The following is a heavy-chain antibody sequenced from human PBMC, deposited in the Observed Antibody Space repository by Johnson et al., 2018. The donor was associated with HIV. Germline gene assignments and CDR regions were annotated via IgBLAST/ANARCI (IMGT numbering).Heavy chain of an antibody. CDR3: AKDLYYYDSSGSVGAFDI. CDR2: ISGGGTT. J-gene: IGHJ3*02. Sequence: VQLVESGGGVVQPGGSLRLSCAASGFIFDNYGMSWVRQAPGKGLEWVSTISGGGTTYYSDSAKGRFTISRDSSKDTLYLQMNSLRAEDTAVYYCAKDLYYYDSSGSVGAFDIWGQGTMVTVSS. D-gene: IGHD3-22*01. V-gene: IGHV3-23*04. CDR1: GFIFDNYG.